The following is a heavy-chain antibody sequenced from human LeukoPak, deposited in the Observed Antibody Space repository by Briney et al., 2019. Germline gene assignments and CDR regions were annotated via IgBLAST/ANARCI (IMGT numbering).Heavy chain of an antibody. CDR3: ARYYCTGGICYHLDY. Sequence: SETLSLTCTVFGGSISSYYWSWIRQPPGKGLEWIGYIYYTGSTNYNPSLKSRVTISVDASKNQFSLKLSSVTAANTAVYYCARYYCTGGICYHLDYWGQGTLVTVSS. CDR2: IYYTGST. CDR1: GGSISSYY. D-gene: IGHD2-15*01. V-gene: IGHV4-59*01. J-gene: IGHJ4*02.